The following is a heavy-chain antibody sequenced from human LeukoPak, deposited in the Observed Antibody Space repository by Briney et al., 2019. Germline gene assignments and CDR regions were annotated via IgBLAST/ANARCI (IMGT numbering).Heavy chain of an antibody. CDR2: INPNSGGT. CDR1: GGTFSSYA. D-gene: IGHD5-12*01. CDR3: ARAVATNRMNYYYYYMDV. V-gene: IGHV1-2*02. J-gene: IGHJ6*03. Sequence: GSSVKVSCKASGGTFSSYAISWVRQAPGQGLEWMGWINPNSGGTNYAQKFQGRVTMTRDTSISTAYMELSRLRSDDTAVYYCARAVATNRMNYYYYYMDVWGKGTTVTVSS.